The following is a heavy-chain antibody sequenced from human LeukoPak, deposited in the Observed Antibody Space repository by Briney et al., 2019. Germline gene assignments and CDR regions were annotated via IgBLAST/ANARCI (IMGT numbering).Heavy chain of an antibody. CDR2: ISAYNGNT. V-gene: IGHV1-18*01. D-gene: IGHD3-3*01. Sequence: ASVKVSCKASGYTFTSYGISWVRQAPGQGLEWMGWISAYNGNTNYAQKLQGRVTMTTDTSTSTAYMELRSLRSDDTAVHYCARGVIFGVVLDAFDIWGQGTMVTVSS. J-gene: IGHJ3*02. CDR3: ARGVIFGVVLDAFDI. CDR1: GYTFTSYG.